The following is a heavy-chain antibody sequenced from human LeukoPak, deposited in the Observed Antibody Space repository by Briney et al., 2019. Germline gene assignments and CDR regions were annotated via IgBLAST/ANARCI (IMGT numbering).Heavy chain of an antibody. Sequence: ASVKVSCKASGYTFTNYDINWVRQATGQGLEWMGYMNPNSGNSAYAQKFQGRVTITTDASISTASMELSGLRSEGTALYYCAREGLDYWGQGTLVTVSS. V-gene: IGHV1-8*01. CDR2: MNPNSGNS. CDR3: AREGLDY. CDR1: GYTFTNYD. J-gene: IGHJ4*02.